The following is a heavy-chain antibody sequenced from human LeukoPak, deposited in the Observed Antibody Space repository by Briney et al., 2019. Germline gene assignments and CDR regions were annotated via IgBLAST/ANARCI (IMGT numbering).Heavy chain of an antibody. D-gene: IGHD5-18*01. Sequence: GGSLRLSCAASGFIFKKYWMSWVRQAPGKGLEWVANIKQDGSEKYYVDPVKGRFTISRDNAKNSLYLQMNSLRAEDTAVYYCAGGYSYGYYWGQGTLVTVSS. CDR3: AGGYSYGYY. V-gene: IGHV3-7*01. J-gene: IGHJ4*02. CDR1: GFIFKKYW. CDR2: IKQDGSEK.